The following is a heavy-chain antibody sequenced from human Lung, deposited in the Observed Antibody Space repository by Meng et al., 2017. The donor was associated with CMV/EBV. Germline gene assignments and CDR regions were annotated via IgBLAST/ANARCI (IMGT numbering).Heavy chain of an antibody. J-gene: IGHJ4*02. CDR2: INHSGST. CDR1: GGSFSGYY. CDR3: ARGAWNYVGVFEY. V-gene: IGHV4-34*01. Sequence: GSLRLSCAVYGGSFSGYYWSWIRQPPGKGLEWIGEINHSGSTNYNPSPKSRVTISVDTSKNQFSLKLSSVTAAATAVYYCARGAWNYVGVFEYWGQGPLVTVSS. D-gene: IGHD1-7*01.